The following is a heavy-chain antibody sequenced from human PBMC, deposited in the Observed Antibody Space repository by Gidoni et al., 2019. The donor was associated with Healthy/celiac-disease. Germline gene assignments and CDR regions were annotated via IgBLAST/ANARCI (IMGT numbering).Heavy chain of an antibody. Sequence: EVQLVESGGGLIQPGGSLRLSCAASGFTVSSHYMSWVRQAPGKGVEWVSFIYSGGSTYYADSVKGRFTISRDNSKNTLYLQMNSLRAEDTAVYYCARDIPLRGGYFDLWGRGTLVTVSS. D-gene: IGHD2-2*02. J-gene: IGHJ2*01. CDR2: IYSGGST. CDR1: GFTVSSHY. CDR3: ARDIPLRGGYFDL. V-gene: IGHV3-53*01.